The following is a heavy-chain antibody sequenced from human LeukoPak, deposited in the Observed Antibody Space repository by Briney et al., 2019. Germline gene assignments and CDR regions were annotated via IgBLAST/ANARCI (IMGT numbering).Heavy chain of an antibody. CDR3: AREAVWYCSSTSCDDY. CDR1: GFTFSSYS. V-gene: IGHV3-21*01. D-gene: IGHD2-2*01. Sequence: KPGGSLRLSCAASGFTFSSYSMNWVRQAPGKGLEWVSSISSSSYIYYADSVKGRFTISRDNAKNSLYLQMNSLRAEDTAVYYCAREAVWYCSSTSCDDYWGQGTLVTVSS. CDR2: ISSSSYI. J-gene: IGHJ4*02.